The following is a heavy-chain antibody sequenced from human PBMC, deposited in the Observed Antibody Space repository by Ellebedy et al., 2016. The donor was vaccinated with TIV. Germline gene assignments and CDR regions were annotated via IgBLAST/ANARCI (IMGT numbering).Heavy chain of an antibody. J-gene: IGHJ3*01. CDR1: GGYLRTYY. V-gene: IGHV4-59*08. CDR2: IYYSGST. CDR3: ASYCSSSSCSDGAFEF. Sequence: SETLSLXXTVSGGYLRTYYWSWIRQSPGKGLEWIGYIYYSGSTDYNPSLKSRVTISVDTSNNHFSLTLTSVTAADAAMYYCASYCSSSSCSDGAFEFWGPGTRVTVSA. D-gene: IGHD2-2*01.